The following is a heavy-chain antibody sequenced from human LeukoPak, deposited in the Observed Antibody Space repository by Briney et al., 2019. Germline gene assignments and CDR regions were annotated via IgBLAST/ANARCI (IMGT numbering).Heavy chain of an antibody. CDR3: SRESGAFCPFGY. J-gene: IGHJ4*02. CDR1: GGSISSYY. CDR2: IYYSGST. V-gene: IGHV4-59*01. Sequence: SETLSLTCTVSGGSISSYYWSWVRQPPGKGLEWIGYIYYSGSTNYNPSLKSRVTISVDTSKNQFSLKLRSVTAADTAVYYCSRESGAFCPFGYWGQGTLVIVPP. D-gene: IGHD1-26*01.